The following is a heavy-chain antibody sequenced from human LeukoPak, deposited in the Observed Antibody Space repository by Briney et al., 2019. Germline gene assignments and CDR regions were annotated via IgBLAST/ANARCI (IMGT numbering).Heavy chain of an antibody. CDR3: AKDGSSSWYGGWFDP. CDR1: GFTFSSYA. D-gene: IGHD6-13*01. J-gene: IGHJ5*02. CDR2: ISGSGGST. V-gene: IGHV3-23*01. Sequence: SGGSLRLSCAASGFTFSSYAMSWVRQAPGKGLEWVSAISGSGGSTYYEDSVKGRFTISRDNSENTLYLQMNSLRAEDTAVYYCAKDGSSSWYGGWFDPWGQGTLVTVSS.